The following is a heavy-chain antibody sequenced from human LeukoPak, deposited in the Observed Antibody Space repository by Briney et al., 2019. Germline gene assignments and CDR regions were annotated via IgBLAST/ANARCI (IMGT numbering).Heavy chain of an antibody. CDR2: ISSSGSTI. V-gene: IGHV3-48*01. CDR1: GFTFSSYE. J-gene: IGHJ3*02. Sequence: GSLRLSCAASGFTFSSYEMNWVRQAPGKGLEWVSYISSSGSTIYYADSVKGRFTISRDNSKNTLYLQMNSLRAEDTAVYYCAKDYYDSSGNDAFDIWGQGTMVTVSS. D-gene: IGHD3-22*01. CDR3: AKDYYDSSGNDAFDI.